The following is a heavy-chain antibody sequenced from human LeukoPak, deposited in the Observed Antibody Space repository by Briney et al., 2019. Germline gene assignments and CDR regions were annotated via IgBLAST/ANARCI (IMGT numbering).Heavy chain of an antibody. CDR1: GGSISSGGYS. D-gene: IGHD3-10*01. Sequence: SSETLSLTCAVSGGSISSGGYSWSWIRQPPGEGLEWIGYIYYSGSTYYNTSLKSRVTISVDTSKNQFSLKLSSVTAADTAVYYCAREPRITMVRGVIIGAFDIWGQGTMVTVSS. CDR2: IYYSGST. J-gene: IGHJ3*02. V-gene: IGHV4-30-4*07. CDR3: AREPRITMVRGVIIGAFDI.